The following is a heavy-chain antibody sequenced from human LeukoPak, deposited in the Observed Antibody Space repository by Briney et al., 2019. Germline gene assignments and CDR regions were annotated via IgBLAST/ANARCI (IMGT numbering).Heavy chain of an antibody. Sequence: ASVKVSCKASGYTFTGYYMHWVRQAPGQGLEWMGWINPNSGGTNYAQKFQGRVTMTRDTSISTAYMELSRLRSDDTAVYYCARVSGYDWESFYDYWGQGSLVTVSS. CDR2: INPNSGGT. J-gene: IGHJ4*02. CDR1: GYTFTGYY. CDR3: ARVSGYDWESFYDY. V-gene: IGHV1-2*02. D-gene: IGHD5-12*01.